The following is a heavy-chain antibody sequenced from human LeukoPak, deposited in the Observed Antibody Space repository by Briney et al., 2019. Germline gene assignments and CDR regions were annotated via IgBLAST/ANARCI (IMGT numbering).Heavy chain of an antibody. J-gene: IGHJ4*02. D-gene: IGHD6-19*01. CDR1: GFPFSTFS. V-gene: IGHV3-21*06. Sequence: PGGSPRLSCAASGFPFSTFSMTWVRQAPGKGLEWVSSISGISDYIFYGDSVKGRFTTSRDNAKNLLYLQMDSLRVEDTAVYFCARDRGSGWYGDLGYWGQRTLVTVSS. CDR2: ISGISDYI. CDR3: ARDRGSGWYGDLGY.